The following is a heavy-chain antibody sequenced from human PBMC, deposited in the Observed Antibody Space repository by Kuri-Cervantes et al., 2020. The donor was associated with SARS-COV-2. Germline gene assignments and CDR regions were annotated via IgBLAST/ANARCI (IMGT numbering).Heavy chain of an antibody. J-gene: IGHJ4*02. Sequence: GESLKISCAASGFTFSNAWMSWVRQAPGKGLEWVSYISSSSSTIYYADSVKGRFTISRDNAKNSLYLQMNSLRAEDTAVYYCARDMTIFGVVTYYFDYWGQGTLVTVSS. CDR2: ISSSSSTI. CDR1: GFTFSNAW. CDR3: ARDMTIFGVVTYYFDY. V-gene: IGHV3-48*04. D-gene: IGHD3-3*01.